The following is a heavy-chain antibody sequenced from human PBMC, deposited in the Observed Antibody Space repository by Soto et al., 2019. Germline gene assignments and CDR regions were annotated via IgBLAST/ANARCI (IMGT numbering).Heavy chain of an antibody. V-gene: IGHV4-31*02. CDR2: IYYSGNT. J-gene: IGHJ3*02. Sequence: QVRLQEWGPGLVKPSQTLSLKCSVSGGSITTGGRYWSWIRQLPGKGLEWIGDIYYSGNTYYNASLKGRVSIAVEAAKNQCSLKLSSVGAADTAVYYCAQALVVTGGDGFDIWGQGRLVTVSS. D-gene: IGHD1-1*01. CDR3: AQALVVTGGDGFDI. CDR1: GGSITTGGRY.